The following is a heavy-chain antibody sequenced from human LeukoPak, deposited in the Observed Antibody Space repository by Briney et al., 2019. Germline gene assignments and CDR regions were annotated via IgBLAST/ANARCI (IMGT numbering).Heavy chain of an antibody. Sequence: GGSLRLSCAASRFTFSSCGMTWVRQAPGKGLEWVSSISGSDDGTYYADSVKGRFTISRDNSKNTLYLQMNSLRAEDTAVYYCARGAFEDSPFDYWGQGTLVTVSS. J-gene: IGHJ4*02. D-gene: IGHD3-16*01. CDR2: ISGSDDGT. CDR3: ARGAFEDSPFDY. V-gene: IGHV3-23*01. CDR1: RFTFSSCG.